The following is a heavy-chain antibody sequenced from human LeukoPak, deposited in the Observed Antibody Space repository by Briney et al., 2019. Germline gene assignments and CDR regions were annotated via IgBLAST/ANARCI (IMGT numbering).Heavy chain of an antibody. D-gene: IGHD1-14*01. J-gene: IGHJ4*02. Sequence: GGSLRLSCAASGFTFSSYWMSWVRQAPGKGLEWVANIKQDGSEKYYVDSVKGRLTIPRDNARNSLYVQMNSLRPEDTAVYYCARSHTATDFPLNDYWGQGTLVTVSS. CDR2: IKQDGSEK. V-gene: IGHV3-7*01. CDR1: GFTFSSYW. CDR3: ARSHTATDFPLNDY.